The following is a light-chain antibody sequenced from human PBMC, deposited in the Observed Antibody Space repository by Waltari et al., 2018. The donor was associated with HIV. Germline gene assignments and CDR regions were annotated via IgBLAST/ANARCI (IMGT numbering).Light chain of an antibody. J-gene: IGLJ3*02. Sequence: QSALTQPRSVSGSPGQSVTIPCTGTSSDVGCYNYVSWYQQNPGKAPKFIIYDVTKRPSGVPDRFSGSKSGNTASLTISGLQAEDEADYYCCSYAGNYPVLFGGGTKLTVL. CDR2: DVT. V-gene: IGLV2-11*01. CDR3: CSYAGNYPVL. CDR1: SSDVGCYNY.